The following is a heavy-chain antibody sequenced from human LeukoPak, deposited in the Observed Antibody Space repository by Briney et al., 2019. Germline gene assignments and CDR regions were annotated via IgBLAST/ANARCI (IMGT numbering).Heavy chain of an antibody. D-gene: IGHD3-22*01. CDR1: GFTFNNYA. CDR3: AGGLYGTSGYYYLSY. J-gene: IGHJ4*02. Sequence: PGGSLRLSCAASGFTFNNYAMHWVRQAPGKGLEWVAIISYDGSNKYYADSVKGRFTISRDNSKNTLFLQMNSLRAEDTALYYCAGGLYGTSGYYYLSYWGQGTLVTVSS. CDR2: ISYDGSNK. V-gene: IGHV3-30*04.